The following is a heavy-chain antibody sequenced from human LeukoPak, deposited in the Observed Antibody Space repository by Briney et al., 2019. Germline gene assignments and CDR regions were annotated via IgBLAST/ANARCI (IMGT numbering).Heavy chain of an antibody. D-gene: IGHD5-12*01. CDR3: ARAGLRGYGGLLDN. Sequence: GGSLRLSCAGSGFTFSNFDMNWVRQAPGKGLEWVSAICAGGEDTFYAGCVKGRFTISRDNSKNMLYLQKNSLRAEDTAVYYCARAGLRGYGGLLDNWGQGTLVTVSS. V-gene: IGHV3-23*01. J-gene: IGHJ4*02. CDR2: ICAGGEDT. CDR1: GFTFSNFD.